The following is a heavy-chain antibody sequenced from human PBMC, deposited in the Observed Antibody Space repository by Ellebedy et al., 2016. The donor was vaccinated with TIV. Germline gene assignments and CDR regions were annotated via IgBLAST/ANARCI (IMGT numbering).Heavy chain of an antibody. J-gene: IGHJ5*02. Sequence: MPGGSLRLSCIVSGGSISSSSYHWDWIRQSPGHGLEWIGTIHSSVTTQYNPSLKSRVTISLDKPKNQFSMRMTSVTPADTAVYYCAREEVAGEYLDPWGQGTLVTVSS. CDR2: IHSSVTT. D-gene: IGHD2/OR15-2a*01. CDR3: AREEVAGEYLDP. CDR1: GGSISSSSYH. V-gene: IGHV4-39*07.